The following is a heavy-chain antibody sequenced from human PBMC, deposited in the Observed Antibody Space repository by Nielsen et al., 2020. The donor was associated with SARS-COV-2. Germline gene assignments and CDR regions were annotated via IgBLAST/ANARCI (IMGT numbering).Heavy chain of an antibody. J-gene: IGHJ3*02. Sequence: ASVKVSCKASGYTFTSYGINWVRQATGQGLEWMGWMNPNSGNTGYAQKFQGKVTMTRNTSISTAYMELSSLRSEDTAVYYCARGRDLVYETFDIWGQGTMVTVSS. V-gene: IGHV1-8*02. CDR3: ARGRDLVYETFDI. CDR1: GYTFTSYG. D-gene: IGHD5/OR15-5a*01. CDR2: MNPNSGNT.